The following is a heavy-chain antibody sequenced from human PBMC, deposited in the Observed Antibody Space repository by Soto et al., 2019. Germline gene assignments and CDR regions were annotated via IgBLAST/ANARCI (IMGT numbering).Heavy chain of an antibody. CDR2: IYYSGST. CDR1: GGSISSYY. V-gene: IGHV4-59*08. Sequence: SETLSLTCTVSGGSISSYYWSWIRQPPGKGLEWIGYIYYSGSTNYNPSLKSRVTISVDTSKNQFSLKLSSVTAADTAVYYCAGVDYGDLYFDYWGQGTLVTVS. D-gene: IGHD4-17*01. J-gene: IGHJ4*02. CDR3: AGVDYGDLYFDY.